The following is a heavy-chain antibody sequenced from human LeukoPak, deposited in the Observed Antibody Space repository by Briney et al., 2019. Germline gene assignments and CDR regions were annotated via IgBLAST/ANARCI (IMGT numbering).Heavy chain of an antibody. CDR1: GYTFTGYY. J-gene: IGHJ5*02. V-gene: IGHV1-46*01. Sequence: ASVKVSCKASGYTFTGYYMHWVRQAPGQGLEWMAIINPSGDFRSYAQKFQGRLTVTRDMSTRTVYMELSDLRPEDTAVYYCARDYSGEWEQLTGWWFDPWGQGTLVIVSS. CDR2: INPSGDFR. D-gene: IGHD1-26*01. CDR3: ARDYSGEWEQLTGWWFDP.